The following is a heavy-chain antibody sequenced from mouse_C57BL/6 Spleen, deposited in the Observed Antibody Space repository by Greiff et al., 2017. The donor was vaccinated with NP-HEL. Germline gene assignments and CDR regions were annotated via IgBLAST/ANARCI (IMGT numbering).Heavy chain of an antibody. Sequence: EVKLVESGGDLVKPGGSLKLSCAASGFTFSSYGMSWVRQTPDKRLEWVATISSGGSYTYYPDSVKGRFTISSDNAKNTLYLQMSSLKSEDTAMYYWARRVVATRDYLDYWGQGTTLTVSS. V-gene: IGHV5-6*02. CDR1: GFTFSSYG. CDR3: ARRVVATRDYLDY. CDR2: ISSGGSYT. J-gene: IGHJ2*01. D-gene: IGHD1-1*01.